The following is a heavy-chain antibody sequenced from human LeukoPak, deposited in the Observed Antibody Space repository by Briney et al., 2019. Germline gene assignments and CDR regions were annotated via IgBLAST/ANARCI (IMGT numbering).Heavy chain of an antibody. CDR2: LSWSNGDL. D-gene: IGHD6-19*01. CDR1: GFSFGAYA. Sequence: PGGSLRLSCAASGFSFGAYAMHWVRQPPGKGLEWVSGLSWSNGDLHYADSVRGRFTISRDNAKNSLYLQMSSLRVEDMALYYCVRGPGMAVEKRYFDYWGQGTLVTVSS. J-gene: IGHJ4*02. CDR3: VRGPGMAVEKRYFDY. V-gene: IGHV3-9*03.